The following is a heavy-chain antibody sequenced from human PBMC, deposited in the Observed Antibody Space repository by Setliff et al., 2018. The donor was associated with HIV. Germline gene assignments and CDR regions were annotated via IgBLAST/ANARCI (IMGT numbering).Heavy chain of an antibody. D-gene: IGHD3-22*01. CDR3: ARGPYYYDSSGPFDY. CDR1: GFTFSSYG. J-gene: IGHJ4*02. CDR2: IRYDGSNK. Sequence: PGGSLRLSCAASGFTFSSYGMHWVRQAPGKGLEWVAFIRYDGSNKYYADSVKGRFTISRDNSKNTLYLQMNRLRAEDTAVYYCARGPYYYDSSGPFDYWGQGTLVTVSS. V-gene: IGHV3-30*02.